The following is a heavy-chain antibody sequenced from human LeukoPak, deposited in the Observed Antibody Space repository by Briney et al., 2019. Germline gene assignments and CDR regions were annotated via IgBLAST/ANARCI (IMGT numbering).Heavy chain of an antibody. CDR3: ARSWGYYSDY. J-gene: IGHJ4*02. CDR1: GFTFDDYA. V-gene: IGHV3-9*01. D-gene: IGHD3-10*01. Sequence: PGGSLRLSCAASGFTFDDYAMHWVRQAPGKGLEWVSGISWNSGHIGYADSVKGRFTISRDNAKNSLYLQMNSLRAEDTAVYYCARSWGYYSDYWGQGTLVTVSS. CDR2: ISWNSGHI.